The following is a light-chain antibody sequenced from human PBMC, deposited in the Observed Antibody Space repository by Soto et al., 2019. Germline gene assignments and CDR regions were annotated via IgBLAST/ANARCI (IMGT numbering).Light chain of an antibody. CDR1: QSVSNNY. Sequence: ETVLTQSPGTLSLSPGERANLSCRASQSVSNNYLAWYQQKPGQAPRLLIYGASNRATGIPDRFSGSGSGTDFTLTISRLEPEDFAVYYCQQYGSSPQTFGQGTKVDIK. CDR3: QQYGSSPQT. V-gene: IGKV3-20*01. CDR2: GAS. J-gene: IGKJ1*01.